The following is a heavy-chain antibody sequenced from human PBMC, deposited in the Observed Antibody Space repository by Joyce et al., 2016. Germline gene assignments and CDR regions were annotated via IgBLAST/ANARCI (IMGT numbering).Heavy chain of an antibody. CDR2: FRASGGRT. CDR3: AKVSHGTIFAVVGYGMDV. V-gene: IGHV3-23*01. Sequence: EVQLLESGGGLAQPGGSLRLSCAASGFTFSNYAMSWVRQAPGKGLGWVSEFRASGGRTHYADSVKVRFTISRANSQNTLYLQINSLRVEDTAAYYCAKVSHGTIFAVVGYGMDVWGRGTTVTVSS. CDR1: GFTFSNYA. J-gene: IGHJ6*02. D-gene: IGHD3-3*01.